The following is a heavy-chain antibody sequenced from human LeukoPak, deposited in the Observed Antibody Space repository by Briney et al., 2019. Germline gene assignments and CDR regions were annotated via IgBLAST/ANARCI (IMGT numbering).Heavy chain of an antibody. CDR2: IWYDGSNK. CDR3: ARDSSGWYVGPDY. D-gene: IGHD6-19*01. V-gene: IGHV3-33*01. CDR1: GFTFSSYG. J-gene: IGHJ4*02. Sequence: GGSLRLSCAASGFTFSSYGMHWVRQAPGKGLEWVAVIWYDGSNKYYADSVKGRFTISRDNSKNTLYLQMNSLRAEDTAVYYCARDSSGWYVGPDYWGQGTLVTVSS.